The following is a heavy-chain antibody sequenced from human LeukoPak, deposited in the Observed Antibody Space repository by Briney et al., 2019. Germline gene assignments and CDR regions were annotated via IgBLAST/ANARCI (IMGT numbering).Heavy chain of an antibody. CDR1: GFKFDDYG. V-gene: IGHV3-20*01. CDR2: INWNGGSR. CDR3: ARDRCSSTSCYNTPNWFDP. J-gene: IGHJ5*02. Sequence: PGGSLRLSCAASGFKFDDYGMSWVRQVPGKGLEWVSGINWNGGSRGYADSVKGRLTISRDNAKNSVYLQMNSLRSEDTAFYHCARDRCSSTSCYNTPNWFDPWGQGTLVTVSS. D-gene: IGHD2-2*02.